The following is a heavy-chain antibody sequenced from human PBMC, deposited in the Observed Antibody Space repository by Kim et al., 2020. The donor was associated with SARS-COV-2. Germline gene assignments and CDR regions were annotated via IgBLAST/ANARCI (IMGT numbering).Heavy chain of an antibody. V-gene: IGHV3-7*01. Sequence: GGSLRLSCVVSGFTFNRYWMAWVRQAPGKGLEWVASINQDGSEKYYVDSVKGRLTISSDNAKNSLYLQMNSLRAEDTAVYYCGRDDGNGYSNPWGQGTLVTVSS. CDR2: INQDGSEK. CDR1: GFTFNRYW. J-gene: IGHJ5*02. D-gene: IGHD3-22*01. CDR3: GRDDGNGYSNP.